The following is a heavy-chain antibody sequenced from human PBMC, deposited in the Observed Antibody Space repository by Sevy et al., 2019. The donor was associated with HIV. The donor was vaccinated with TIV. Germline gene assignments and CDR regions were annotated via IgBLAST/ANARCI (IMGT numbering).Heavy chain of an antibody. V-gene: IGHV3-30*03. CDR2: ILYDGSNK. CDR1: GFTFSSYG. J-gene: IGHJ6*02. CDR3: ARGLAALPGYYYGMDV. D-gene: IGHD6-6*01. Sequence: GGSLRLSCAASGFTFSSYGMHWVRQAPGKGLEWMAVILYDGSNKYYADSVKGRFTISRDNSKNTLYLQVNSLRAGDTAVYYCARGLAALPGYYYGMDVWGQGTAVTVSS.